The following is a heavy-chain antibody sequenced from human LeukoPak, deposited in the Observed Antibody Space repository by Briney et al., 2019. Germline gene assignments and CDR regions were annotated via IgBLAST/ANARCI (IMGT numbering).Heavy chain of an antibody. CDR2: INPNSGVT. CDR3: ATTRVTTTRLDY. D-gene: IGHD5-12*01. V-gene: IGHV1-2*02. CDR1: GYTFIGYY. J-gene: IGHJ4*02. Sequence: ASVKVSCKASGYTFIGYYMHWVRQAPGQGLEWMGWINPNSGVTNYAQKFQGRVTMTRDTSISTAYMELTSLRSDDTAVYYCATTRVTTTRLDYWGQGTLVPVSS.